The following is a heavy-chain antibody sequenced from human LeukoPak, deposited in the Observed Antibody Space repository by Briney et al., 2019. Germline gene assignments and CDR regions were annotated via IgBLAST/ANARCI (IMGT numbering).Heavy chain of an antibody. D-gene: IGHD2-2*01. J-gene: IGHJ4*02. V-gene: IGHV1-18*04. CDR3: ARISQYQLLLDDY. CDR1: GYTFTGYY. Sequence: GASVKVSCKASGYTFTGYYMHWVRQAPGQGLEWMGWISAYNGNTNYAQKLQGRVTMTTDTSTSTAYMELRSLRSDDTAVYYCARISQYQLLLDDYWGQGTLVTVSS. CDR2: ISAYNGNT.